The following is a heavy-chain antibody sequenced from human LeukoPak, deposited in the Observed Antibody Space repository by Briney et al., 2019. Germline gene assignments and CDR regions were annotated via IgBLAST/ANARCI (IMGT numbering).Heavy chain of an antibody. D-gene: IGHD3/OR15-3a*01. V-gene: IGHV3-9*01. CDR1: GFTFDDYA. CDR3: AKDMGPDTTGYYTHYGMDV. CDR2: ISWNSGSI. Sequence: GGSLRLSCAASGFTFDDYAMHWVRQAPGKGLEWVSGISWNSGSIGYADSVKGRFTISRDNAKNSLYLQMNSLRAEDTALYYCAKDMGPDTTGYYTHYGMDVWGQGTTVTVSS. J-gene: IGHJ6*02.